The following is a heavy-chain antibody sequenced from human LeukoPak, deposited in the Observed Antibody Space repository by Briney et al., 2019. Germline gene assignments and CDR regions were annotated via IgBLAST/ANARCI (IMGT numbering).Heavy chain of an antibody. CDR3: ARGRYSSTFDY. D-gene: IGHD5-12*01. Sequence: PGGSLRLSCAASGFTFSTYSMNWVRQAPGKGLARVSYISSSSGTIHYADSVKGLFTISRDNAKNSLYLQMNSLRAEDTAVYYCARGRYSSTFDYWGQGTLVTVSS. CDR2: ISSSSGTI. V-gene: IGHV3-48*01. CDR1: GFTFSTYS. J-gene: IGHJ4*02.